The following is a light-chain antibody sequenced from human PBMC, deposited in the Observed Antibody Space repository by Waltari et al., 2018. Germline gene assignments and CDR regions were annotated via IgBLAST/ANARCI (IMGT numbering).Light chain of an antibody. V-gene: IGLV1-47*01. Sequence: QSVLTQPPSASGTPGQRVTISCSGSSSHIGSNDIYWYQQPPGTAPKLPIYRNNQRPSGVPDRFSGSKSGTSASLAISGLRSEDEADYYCAAWDDSLSGHWVFGGGTKLTVL. CDR1: SSHIGSND. CDR3: AAWDDSLSGHWV. J-gene: IGLJ3*02. CDR2: RNN.